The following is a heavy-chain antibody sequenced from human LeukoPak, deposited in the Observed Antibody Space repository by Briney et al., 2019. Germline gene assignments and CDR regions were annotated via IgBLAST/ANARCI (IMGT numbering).Heavy chain of an antibody. D-gene: IGHD6-13*01. J-gene: IGHJ4*02. CDR2: VWYDGNNK. CDR3: ARGSEAAAGAFDY. Sequence: GGSLRLSCAASGFTFRSYGMHWVRQAPGKGLEWVAIVWYDGNNKYYADSVKGRFTVSRDNSKDTVSLQLNSLRAEDTAVYYCARGSEAAAGAFDYWGQGALVT. V-gene: IGHV3-33*01. CDR1: GFTFRSYG.